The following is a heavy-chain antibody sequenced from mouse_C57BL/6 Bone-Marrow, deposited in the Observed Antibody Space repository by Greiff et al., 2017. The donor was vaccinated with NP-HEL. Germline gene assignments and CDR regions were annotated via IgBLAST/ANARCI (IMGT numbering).Heavy chain of an antibody. J-gene: IGHJ1*03. CDR3: VRHGGYRYWYFDV. D-gene: IGHD2-2*01. CDR2: IRSKSNNYAT. Sequence: EVQLVESGGGLVQPKGSLKLSCAASGFSFNTYAMNWVRQAPGTGLAWVARIRSKSNNYATYYADSVKDRFTISRDDSDSMLSLQMNNLKTEDTAMYYCVRHGGYRYWYFDVWGTGTTVTVSS. CDR1: GFSFNTYA. V-gene: IGHV10-1*01.